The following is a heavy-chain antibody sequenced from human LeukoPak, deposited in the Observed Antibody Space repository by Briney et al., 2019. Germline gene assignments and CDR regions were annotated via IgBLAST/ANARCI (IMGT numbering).Heavy chain of an antibody. J-gene: IGHJ6*03. CDR2: IYYSGST. CDR1: GGSISSGGYS. D-gene: IGHD5-12*01. Sequence: PSETLSLTCAVSGGSISSGGYSWSWIRQPPGKGLEWIGYIYYSGSTYYYPSLKSRVTISVDTSKNQFSLKLSSVTAADTAVYYCARSGYSGYGSANYYYYYMDVWGKGTTVTVSS. CDR3: ARSGYSGYGSANYYYYYMDV. V-gene: IGHV4-30-4*07.